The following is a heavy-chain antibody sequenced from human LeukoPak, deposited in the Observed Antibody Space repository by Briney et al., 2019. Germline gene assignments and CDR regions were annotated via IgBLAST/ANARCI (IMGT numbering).Heavy chain of an antibody. CDR2: IKSKTDGGTT. Sequence: GGSLRLSCAASGFAFNTAWMSWVRQAPGKGREWVGRIKSKTDGGTTDYAAPVKGRFTISRDDSKNTLYLQMNSLKTEDTAVYYCTTDYPVGGIHVWGKGTTVTVSS. V-gene: IGHV3-15*01. CDR3: TTDYPVGGIHV. CDR1: GFAFNTAW. J-gene: IGHJ6*04. D-gene: IGHD3-16*01.